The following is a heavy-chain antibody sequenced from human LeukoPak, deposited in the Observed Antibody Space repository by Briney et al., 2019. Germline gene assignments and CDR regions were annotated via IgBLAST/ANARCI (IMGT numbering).Heavy chain of an antibody. Sequence: AASVKVSCKASGYTFTGYYMHWVRQAPGQGLEWMGWINPNSGGTNYAQKFQGRVTMTRDTSISTAYMELSRLRSGDTAVYYCARGRVYYYDSSGYYRAFDIWGQGTMVTVSS. J-gene: IGHJ3*02. CDR2: INPNSGGT. CDR3: ARGRVYYYDSSGYYRAFDI. D-gene: IGHD3-22*01. CDR1: GYTFTGYY. V-gene: IGHV1-2*02.